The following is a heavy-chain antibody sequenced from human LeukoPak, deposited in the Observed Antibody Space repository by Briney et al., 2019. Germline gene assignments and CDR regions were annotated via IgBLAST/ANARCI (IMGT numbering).Heavy chain of an antibody. CDR2: IYYSGNT. CDR1: GGSISSSSYY. D-gene: IGHD5-18*01. V-gene: IGHV4-39*07. Sequence: SETLSLTCTVSGGSISSSSYYWGWIRQPPGKGLEWIGSIYYSGNTYYNPSLKSRVTISVDTSKNQFSLKLSSVTAADTAVYYCARVLDTAMASGGLDPWGQGTLVTVSS. J-gene: IGHJ5*02. CDR3: ARVLDTAMASGGLDP.